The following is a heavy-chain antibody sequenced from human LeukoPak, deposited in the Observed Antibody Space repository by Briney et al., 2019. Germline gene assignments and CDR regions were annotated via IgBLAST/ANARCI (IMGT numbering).Heavy chain of an antibody. CDR3: ARLVRDAFDI. J-gene: IGHJ3*02. V-gene: IGHV3-48*03. CDR2: ISSSGSTI. D-gene: IGHD6-13*01. Sequence: GGSLRLSCVASGFTFSSYEMNWVRQAPGKGLEWVSYISSSGSTIYYADSVKGRFTISRDNAKNSLYLQMNSLRAEDTAVYYCARLVRDAFDIWGQGTMVTVSS. CDR1: GFTFSSYE.